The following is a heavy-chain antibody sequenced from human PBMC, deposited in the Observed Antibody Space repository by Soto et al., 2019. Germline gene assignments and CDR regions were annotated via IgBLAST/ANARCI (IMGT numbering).Heavy chain of an antibody. J-gene: IGHJ3*01. Sequence: PGGSLRLSCVASGFSFSSYEMNWVRQAPGKGLEWVSFISSSGTTIYYADSVKGRFTISRDNSKNTLSLQMSSLTADDTAIYYCVREGRGSFDFWGRGTMVTVSS. CDR1: GFSFSSYE. V-gene: IGHV3-48*03. CDR3: VREGRGSFDF. CDR2: ISSSGTTI. D-gene: IGHD5-12*01.